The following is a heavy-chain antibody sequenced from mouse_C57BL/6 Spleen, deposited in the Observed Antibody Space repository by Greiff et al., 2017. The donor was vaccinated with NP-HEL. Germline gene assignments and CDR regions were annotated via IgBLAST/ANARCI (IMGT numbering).Heavy chain of an antibody. V-gene: IGHV1-54*01. CDR2: INPGSGGT. J-gene: IGHJ4*01. CDR3: ARDGKDYYAMDY. D-gene: IGHD2-1*01. Sequence: QVQLQQSGAELVRPGTSVKVSCKASGYAFTNYLIEWVKQRPGQGLEWIGVINPGSGGTNYNEKFKGKATLTADKSSSTAYMQLSSLTSEDSAVYFCARDGKDYYAMDYWGQGTSVTVSS. CDR1: GYAFTNYL.